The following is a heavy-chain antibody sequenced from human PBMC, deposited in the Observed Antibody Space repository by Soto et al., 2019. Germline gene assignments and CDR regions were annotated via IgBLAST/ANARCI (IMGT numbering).Heavy chain of an antibody. D-gene: IGHD3-10*01. CDR2: IYHSGST. CDR3: AKTRSVRGDLRYFDY. Sequence: PSETLSLTCAVSGGSISRSNWWSWVRQPPGKGLEWIGEIYHSGSTNYNPSLKSRVTISVDKSKNQFSLKLSSVTAADTAVYYCAKTRSVRGDLRYFDYWGQGTLVTVSS. J-gene: IGHJ4*02. V-gene: IGHV4-4*02. CDR1: GGSISRSNW.